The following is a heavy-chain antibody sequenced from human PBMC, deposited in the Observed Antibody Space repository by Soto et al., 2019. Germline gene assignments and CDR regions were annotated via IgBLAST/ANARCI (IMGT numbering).Heavy chain of an antibody. D-gene: IGHD6-19*01. Sequence: QVQLMESGGGVVQPGRSLRLSCAASGFTFSSYGMHWVRQAPGKGLEWVAVISYDGSNKYYADSVKGRFTISRDNSKNTLYLQMNSLRAEDTAVYYCAKEVLGDSSGWYYYWGQGTLVTVSS. CDR2: ISYDGSNK. CDR1: GFTFSSYG. V-gene: IGHV3-30*18. CDR3: AKEVLGDSSGWYYY. J-gene: IGHJ4*02.